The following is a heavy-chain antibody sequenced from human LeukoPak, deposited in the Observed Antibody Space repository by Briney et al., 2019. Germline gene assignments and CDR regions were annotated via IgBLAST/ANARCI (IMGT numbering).Heavy chain of an antibody. Sequence: ASVKVSCKASGYTFTGYYMHWVRQAPGQGLEWMGWINPNSGGTNYAQKFQGRVTMTRDTSISTAYMELSRLRSDDTAVYYCAREADGIAAAGFDYWGQSTLVTVSS. CDR1: GYTFTGYY. CDR2: INPNSGGT. CDR3: AREADGIAAAGFDY. J-gene: IGHJ4*01. V-gene: IGHV1-2*02. D-gene: IGHD6-13*01.